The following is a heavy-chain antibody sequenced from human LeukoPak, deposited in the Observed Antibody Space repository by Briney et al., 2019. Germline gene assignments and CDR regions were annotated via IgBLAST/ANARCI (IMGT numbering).Heavy chain of an antibody. CDR2: ISGSGGST. CDR3: AKAGPVQDYYFDY. V-gene: IGHV3-23*01. J-gene: IGHJ4*02. CDR1: GFTFSSYA. Sequence: GGPLRLSCAASGFTFSSYAMSWVRQAPGKGLEWVSAISGSGGSTYYADSVKGRFTVSRDNSKNTLYLQMNSLRAEDTAVYYCAKAGPVQDYYFDYWGQGTLVTVSS.